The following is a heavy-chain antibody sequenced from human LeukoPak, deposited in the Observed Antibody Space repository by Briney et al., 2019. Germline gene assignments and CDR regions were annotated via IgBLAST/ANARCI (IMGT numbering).Heavy chain of an antibody. CDR3: AREGRDNAFDI. J-gene: IGHJ3*02. Sequence: GASVKVSCKASGYIFTSYVLHWVRQAPGQGLEWMGIINTSDGSTSYAQKFQGRVTMTRDTSTSTVYMELSSLRSEGTAVYYCAREGRDNAFDIWGQGTMVTVSS. V-gene: IGHV1-46*01. CDR1: GYIFTSYV. D-gene: IGHD1-26*01. CDR2: INTSDGST.